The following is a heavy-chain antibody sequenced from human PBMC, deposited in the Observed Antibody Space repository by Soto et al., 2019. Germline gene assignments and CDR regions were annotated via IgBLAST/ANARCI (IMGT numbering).Heavy chain of an antibody. CDR3: AVDKQPLYSSSSPYIDP. J-gene: IGHJ5*02. D-gene: IGHD6-6*01. CDR2: INPNSGGT. Sequence: GASVKVSCKASGYTFTGYYMHWVRQAPGQGLEWMGWINPNSGGTNYAQKFQGRVTMTRDTSISTAYMELSRLRSDDTAVYYCAVDKQPLYSSSSPYIDPWGQGTLVTVS. V-gene: IGHV1-2*02. CDR1: GYTFTGYY.